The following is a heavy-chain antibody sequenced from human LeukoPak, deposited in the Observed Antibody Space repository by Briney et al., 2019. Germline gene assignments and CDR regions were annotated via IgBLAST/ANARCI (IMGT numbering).Heavy chain of an antibody. J-gene: IGHJ6*03. V-gene: IGHV1-18*01. D-gene: IGHD3-10*01. CDR2: ISAYNGNT. Sequence: ASVKVSCKASGYTFTSYGISWVRQAPGQGLEWMGWISAYNGNTNYAQKLQGRATMTTDTSTSTAYMELRSLRSDDTAVYYCARDLGLDYYYYMDVWGKETTVTVSS. CDR1: GYTFTSYG. CDR3: ARDLGLDYYYYMDV.